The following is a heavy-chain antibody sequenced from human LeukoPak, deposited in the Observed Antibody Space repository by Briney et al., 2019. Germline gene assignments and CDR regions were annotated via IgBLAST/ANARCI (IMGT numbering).Heavy chain of an antibody. CDR3: ANTVANTFFRAFDI. CDR2: ISGSGGST. J-gene: IGHJ3*02. D-gene: IGHD5-12*01. V-gene: IGHV3-23*01. Sequence: GGSLRLSCAASGFTFSSYAMSWVRQAPGKGLEWVSAISGSGGSTYYADSVKGRFTISRDNSKNTLCLQMNSLRAEDTAVYYCANTVANTFFRAFDIWGQGTMVTVSS. CDR1: GFTFSSYA.